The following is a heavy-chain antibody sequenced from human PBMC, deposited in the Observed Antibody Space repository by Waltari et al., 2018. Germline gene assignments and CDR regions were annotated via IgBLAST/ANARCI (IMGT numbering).Heavy chain of an antibody. V-gene: IGHV1-2*02. D-gene: IGHD1-26*01. CDR1: GYTFTGYY. CDR3: ARDRRGSYLGFDY. Sequence: QVQLVQSGAEVKKPGASVKVSCKASGYTFTGYYMHWVRQAPGQGLEWMGGINPNSGGTNDAQKFQGRVTMTRDTSISTAYMELSRLRSDDTAVYYCARDRRGSYLGFDYWGQGTLVTVSS. J-gene: IGHJ4*02. CDR2: INPNSGGT.